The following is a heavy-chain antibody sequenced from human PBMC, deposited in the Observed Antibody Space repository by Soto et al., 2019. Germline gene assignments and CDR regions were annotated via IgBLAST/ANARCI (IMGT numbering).Heavy chain of an antibody. CDR1: GDSVSSNSAA. J-gene: IGHJ6*02. CDR3: ARDIRVAGIYYAYYAMGV. V-gene: IGHV6-1*01. Sequence: SPTLSLTCAISGDSVSSNSAAWNWIRQSPSRGLEWLGRTYYRSKWYNDYAVSVKSRITINPDTSKNQFSLQLNSVTPEDTAVYYWARDIRVAGIYYAYYAMGVSGRGTTVTESS. CDR2: TYYRSKWYN. D-gene: IGHD6-19*01.